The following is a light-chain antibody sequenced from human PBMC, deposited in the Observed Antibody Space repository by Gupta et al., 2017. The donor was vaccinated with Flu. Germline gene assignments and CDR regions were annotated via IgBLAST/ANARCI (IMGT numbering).Light chain of an antibody. CDR2: EVS. Sequence: QSALTQPASVSGSPGQSITISCTGTSSDIGGYNYVSWYQQYPGKVPKLLIYEVSYRPSGISDRFSGSKSGNTASLTISGFQADDEADYYCSSYTGSVTVFGGGTKLTVL. J-gene: IGLJ3*02. CDR1: SSDIGGYNY. CDR3: SSYTGSVTV. V-gene: IGLV2-14*01.